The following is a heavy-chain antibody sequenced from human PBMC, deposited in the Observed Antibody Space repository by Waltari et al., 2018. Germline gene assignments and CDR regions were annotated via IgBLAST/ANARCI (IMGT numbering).Heavy chain of an antibody. CDR2: IYHSGST. CDR1: GGSINRSSYY. CDR3: ARESYSGNPLGDY. Sequence: QLQLQESGPGLVKPSGTLSLTCTVSGGSINRSSYYWGWIRQPPGKGLEWIGTIYHSGSTYYNPSLKSRVTMSVDTSKNQFSLNLTSVTAADTAVYYCARESYSGNPLGDYWGQGTLVTVSS. V-gene: IGHV4-39*07. J-gene: IGHJ4*02. D-gene: IGHD1-26*01.